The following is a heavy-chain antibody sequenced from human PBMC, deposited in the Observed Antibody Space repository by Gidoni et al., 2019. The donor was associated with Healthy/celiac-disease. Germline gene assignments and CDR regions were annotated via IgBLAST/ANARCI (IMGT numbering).Heavy chain of an antibody. CDR2: IFSNDEK. CDR1: GFSLSNARMC. CDR3: ARTRLYYYDSSGSVYYFDY. V-gene: IGHV2-26*01. J-gene: IGHJ4*02. D-gene: IGHD3-22*01. Sequence: QVTLKASGPVLVKPTETLTLTCTASGFSLSNARMCVSWIRQPPGKALEWFAHIFSNDEKSYSTSLKCRLTISKYTTKSQVVQTMTNMEPVDTATYDCARTRLYYYDSSGSVYYFDYWGQGTLVTVSS.